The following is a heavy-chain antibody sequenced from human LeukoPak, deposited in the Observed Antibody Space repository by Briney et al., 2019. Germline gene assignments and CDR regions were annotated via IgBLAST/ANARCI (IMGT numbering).Heavy chain of an antibody. D-gene: IGHD3-10*01. CDR2: ISGYKANT. Sequence: ASVKVSCKASGYTFTSHGISWVRQAPGQGLEWMGWISGYKANTNYAQNFQGRVTMTTDTSTSTACMELTSLRSDDTAIYYCARDVLLWFEDLLPTNAFDIWGQGTMVTVSS. CDR3: ARDVLLWFEDLLPTNAFDI. V-gene: IGHV1-18*01. J-gene: IGHJ3*02. CDR1: GYTFTSHG.